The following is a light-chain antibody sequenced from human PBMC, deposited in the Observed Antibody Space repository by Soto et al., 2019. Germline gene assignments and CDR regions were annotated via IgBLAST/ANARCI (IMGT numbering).Light chain of an antibody. Sequence: EIMMTQSPGTLSVSPGERATFSCRASQNVGSNLAWYQQKPGQAPRLLIYGASTRATGIPARFSGSGSGTEFTLIISSLQSEDFAVYYCQQYTNWPLTFAGGTKVEIK. CDR2: GAS. V-gene: IGKV3D-15*01. J-gene: IGKJ4*01. CDR3: QQYTNWPLT. CDR1: QNVGSN.